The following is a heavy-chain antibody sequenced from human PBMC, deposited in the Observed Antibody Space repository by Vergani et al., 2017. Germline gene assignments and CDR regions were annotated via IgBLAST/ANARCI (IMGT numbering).Heavy chain of an antibody. Sequence: QVQLQESGPGLVKPPGTLSLTCTVSGDSIRGTNWWTWVRQSPGKGLEWIGEIYYDGSTNYYPSLTSRVSISVDKSKKQFSLHLSSVTAADTAVYLCARSANYYLHSRDHPRDYYFDYWGRGTLVTVSS. CDR1: GDSIRGTNW. J-gene: IGHJ4*02. CDR2: IYYDGST. V-gene: IGHV4-4*01. CDR3: ARSANYYLHSRDHPRDYYFDY. D-gene: IGHD3-22*01.